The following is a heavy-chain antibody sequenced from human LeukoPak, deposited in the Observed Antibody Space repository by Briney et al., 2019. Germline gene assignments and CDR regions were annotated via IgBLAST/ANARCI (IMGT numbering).Heavy chain of an antibody. CDR2: ISDSNGRT. D-gene: IGHD6-25*01. CDR3: AKHLYSSGGFDY. CDR1: GFTFTNFA. J-gene: IGHJ4*02. V-gene: IGHV3-23*01. Sequence: PGGSLRLSCAASGFTFTNFAMNWVRQAPGKGLEWVSTISDSNGRTYYAGSVKGRFTISRDNSKNTLYLHMNSPRADDTAVYYCAKHLYSSGGFDYWGQGTLVTVSS.